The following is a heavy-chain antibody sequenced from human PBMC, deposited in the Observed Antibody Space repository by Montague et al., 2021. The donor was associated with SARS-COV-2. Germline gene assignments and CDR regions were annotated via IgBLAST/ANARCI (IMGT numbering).Heavy chain of an antibody. V-gene: IGHV3-30*04. CDR1: GFPFSSYA. CDR3: ARPFSGSYYSYFDY. D-gene: IGHD3-10*01. Sequence: SLSLSLSASGFPFSSYAMHWVRQAPGKGLEWVAVISYDGSNKYYADSVKGRFTISRDNSKNTLYLQMNSLRAEDTAVYYCARPFSGSYYSYFDYWGQGTLVTVSP. J-gene: IGHJ4*02. CDR2: ISYDGSNK.